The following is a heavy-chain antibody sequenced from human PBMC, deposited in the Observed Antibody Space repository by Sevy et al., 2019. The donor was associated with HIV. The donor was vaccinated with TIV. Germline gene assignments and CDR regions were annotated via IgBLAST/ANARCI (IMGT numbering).Heavy chain of an antibody. D-gene: IGHD4-17*01. CDR1: GFTFSNAW. CDR2: IKSITDGGTT. Sequence: GGSLRLSCAASGFTFSNAWMSWVRQAPGKGLEWVGRIKSITDGGTTDYAAPVKGRFTISRDDSKTTLYLQMNSLKTEDTAVYYCTTTRDYGDYAGGMDVWGLGTTVTVSS. J-gene: IGHJ6*02. V-gene: IGHV3-15*01. CDR3: TTTRDYGDYAGGMDV.